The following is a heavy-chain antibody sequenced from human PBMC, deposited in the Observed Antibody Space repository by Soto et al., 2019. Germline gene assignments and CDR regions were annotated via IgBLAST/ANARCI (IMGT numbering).Heavy chain of an antibody. J-gene: IGHJ4*02. CDR3: ARDRLGYCSGGSCYSRPGIDY. D-gene: IGHD2-15*01. V-gene: IGHV4-34*01. CDR2: INHSGST. Sequence: QVQLQQWGAGRLKPSESLSLTFAVYGGSFSGYYWSWIRQPPGKGLEWIGEINHSGSTNYNPSLKSPVRRSVHTSNNQFSLKLRSVTAADTGVYYCARDRLGYCSGGSCYSRPGIDYWGQGTLVTVSS. CDR1: GGSFSGYY.